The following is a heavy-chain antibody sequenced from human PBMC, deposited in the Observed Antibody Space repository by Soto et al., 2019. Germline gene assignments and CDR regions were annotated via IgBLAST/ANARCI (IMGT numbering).Heavy chain of an antibody. Sequence: GGSLRLSCAASGFTFSTYSISWVRQAPGKGLDWVSITSGSGSTTYYADSVKGRFTISRDNSKNTLYLEMSSLRADDTAVYYCAKRLGPSGTATPFDYWGQGALVTVSS. J-gene: IGHJ4*02. V-gene: IGHV3-23*01. D-gene: IGHD1-1*01. CDR1: GFTFSTYS. CDR2: TSGSGSTT. CDR3: AKRLGPSGTATPFDY.